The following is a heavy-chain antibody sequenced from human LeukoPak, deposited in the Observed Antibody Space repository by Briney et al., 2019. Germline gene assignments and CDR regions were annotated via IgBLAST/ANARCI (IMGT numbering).Heavy chain of an antibody. J-gene: IGHJ4*02. CDR2: TYYRSKWYN. CDR3: ARDSSRFQYCSGGSCYSGPAYYFDY. Sequence: SQTLSLTCAISRDSVSSNSAAWNWIRQSPSRGLEWLGRTYYRSKWYNDYAVSVKSRITINPDTSKNQFSLQLNSVTPEDTAVYYCARDSSRFQYCSGGSCYSGPAYYFDYWGQGTLVTVSS. D-gene: IGHD2-15*01. V-gene: IGHV6-1*01. CDR1: RDSVSSNSAA.